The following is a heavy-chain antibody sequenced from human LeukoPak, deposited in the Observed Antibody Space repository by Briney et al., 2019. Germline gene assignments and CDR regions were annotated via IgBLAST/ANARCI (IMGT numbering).Heavy chain of an antibody. CDR2: INHSGST. D-gene: IGHD2-2*01. CDR1: GGSFRGYY. Sequence: SETLSLTCAVYGGSFRGYYWSWIRQPPGKGLEWIGEINHSGSTNYNPSLKSRVTISLDTSMKKFSLKLNSVTAADTAVYYCASTERCSTTCPLDYWGQGSLVTVSS. CDR3: ASTERCSTTCPLDY. J-gene: IGHJ4*02. V-gene: IGHV4-34*01.